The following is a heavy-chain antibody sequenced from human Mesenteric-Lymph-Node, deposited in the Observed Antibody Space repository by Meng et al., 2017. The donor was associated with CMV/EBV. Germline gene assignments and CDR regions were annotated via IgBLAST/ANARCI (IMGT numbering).Heavy chain of an antibody. CDR1: GFSLTTTGVG. D-gene: IGHD3-10*01. CDR2: IYWDDDK. J-gene: IGHJ4*02. CDR3: AHSGGSGSYYKFFDY. Sequence: GFSLTTTGVGVGWIRQPPGKTLEWLAVIYWDDDKRYSPTLKSRITITKDTSKNHVVLTMTKMDPVDTATYYCAHSGGSGSYYKFFDYWGQGTLVTVSS. V-gene: IGHV2-5*02.